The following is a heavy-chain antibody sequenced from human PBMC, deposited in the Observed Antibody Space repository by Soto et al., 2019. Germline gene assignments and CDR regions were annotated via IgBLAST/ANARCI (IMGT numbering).Heavy chain of an antibody. CDR2: ISYDGSRK. CDR3: AKDIHPGRDTYHYGADY. CDR1: GFIFSNYG. J-gene: IGHJ4*02. Sequence: QVQLVESGGGVVQPGTSLTLSCLASGFIFSNYGMHWVRQAPGKGLEWVSIISYDGSRKHYIDSVKGRFTISRDNSKNTLDLQMNSLRAEDTAVYYCAKDIHPGRDTYHYGADYWGQGTLVAVSS. V-gene: IGHV3-30*18. D-gene: IGHD5-12*01.